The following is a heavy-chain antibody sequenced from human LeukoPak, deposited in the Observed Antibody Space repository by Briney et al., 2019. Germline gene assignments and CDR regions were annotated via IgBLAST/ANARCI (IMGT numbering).Heavy chain of an antibody. CDR1: GFTVGSNY. J-gene: IGHJ4*02. CDR3: ARDMGRSRGAPLDY. CDR2: IYSGGST. Sequence: GGSLRLSCAASGFTVGSNYMSWVRQAPGKGLEWVSVIYSGGSTYYADSVKGRFTISRDNSKNTLYLQMNSLRAEDTAVYYCARDMGRSRGAPLDYWGQGTLVTVSS. D-gene: IGHD3-10*01. V-gene: IGHV3-53*01.